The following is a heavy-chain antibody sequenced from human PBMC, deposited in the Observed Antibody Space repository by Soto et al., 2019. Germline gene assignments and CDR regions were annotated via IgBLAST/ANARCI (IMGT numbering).Heavy chain of an antibody. CDR1: GFTFSSYG. V-gene: IGHV3-30*18. D-gene: IGHD6-13*01. CDR3: AKDSEQLVPAH. Sequence: HPGGSLRLSCAASGFTFSSYGMHWVRQAPGKGLEWVAVISYDGSNKYYADSVKGRFTISRDNSKNTLYLQMNSLRAEDTAVYYCAKDSEQLVPAHWGQGTLVTVSS. CDR2: ISYDGSNK. J-gene: IGHJ4*02.